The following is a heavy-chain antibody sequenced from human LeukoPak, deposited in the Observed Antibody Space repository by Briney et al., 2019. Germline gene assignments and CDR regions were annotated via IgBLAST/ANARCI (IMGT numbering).Heavy chain of an antibody. D-gene: IGHD3-22*01. CDR3: ARDWNYYDSSGYYGGLYNWFDP. CDR2: IKQDGSEK. CDR1: GFTFSSYW. V-gene: IGHV3-7*01. Sequence: PGGSLRPSCAASGFTFSSYWMNWVRQAPGKRLEWVANIKQDGSEKYYVDSVKGRFTISRDNANNSLYLQMNSLRAEDTAVYYCARDWNYYDSSGYYGGLYNWFDPWGQGTLVTVSS. J-gene: IGHJ5*02.